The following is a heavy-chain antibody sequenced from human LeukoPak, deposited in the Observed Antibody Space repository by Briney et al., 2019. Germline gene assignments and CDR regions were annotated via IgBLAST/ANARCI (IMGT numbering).Heavy chain of an antibody. CDR2: ISSNGGST. J-gene: IGHJ4*02. D-gene: IGHD3-22*01. Sequence: GGSLRLSCEGSGFTFNDYYMGWIRQAPGKGLEYVSAISSNGGSTYYANSVKGRFTISRDNSKDTLYLQMGSLRAEDMAVYYCARGAVVVTNYFDFWGQGTLVTVSS. V-gene: IGHV3-64*01. CDR1: GFTFNDYY. CDR3: ARGAVVVTNYFDF.